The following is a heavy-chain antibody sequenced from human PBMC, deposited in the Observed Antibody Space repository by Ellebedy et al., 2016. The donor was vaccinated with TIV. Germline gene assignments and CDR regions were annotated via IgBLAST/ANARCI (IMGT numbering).Heavy chain of an antibody. J-gene: IGHJ4*02. V-gene: IGHV4-39*07. CDR3: ARAAQPNCSGGSCYRIDY. CDR2: MSYSGNT. Sequence: MPSETLSLTCTVSGGSIRTSIYYWGWIRQPPGKGLEWIGTMSYSGNTYYNPSLKSRVTISVDTSKNQFSLKLSSVTAADTAVYYCARAAQPNCSGGSCYRIDYWGQGTLVTVSS. D-gene: IGHD2-15*01. CDR1: GGSIRTSIYY.